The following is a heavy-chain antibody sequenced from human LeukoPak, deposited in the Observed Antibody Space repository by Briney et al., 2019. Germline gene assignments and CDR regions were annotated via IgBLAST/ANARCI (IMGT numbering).Heavy chain of an antibody. CDR3: ARDLITGTTISSDY. V-gene: IGHV3-53*01. J-gene: IGHJ4*02. CDR2: IYSGGST. D-gene: IGHD1-20*01. CDR1: GFTVSSNY. Sequence: GGSLRLSCAASGFTVSSNYMSWVRQAPGKGLEWVSVIYSGGSTYYADSVKGRFTISRDNSKNTLYLQMNSLRAEDTAVYYCARDLITGTTISSDYWGQGTLVTVSS.